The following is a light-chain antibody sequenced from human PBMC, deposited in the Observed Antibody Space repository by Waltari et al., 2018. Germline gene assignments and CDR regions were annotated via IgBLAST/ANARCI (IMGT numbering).Light chain of an antibody. J-gene: IGKJ1*01. CDR1: QSVKSN. Sequence: DIVTTQSPATLSVSPGERATLPCRTSQSVKSNLAWYQQNPGQAPRLLVFGASTRATGIPARFTGSGSGTEFTLTISSLQSEDFAIYYCQQYSTWPPWTFGQGTKVDIK. CDR2: GAS. CDR3: QQYSTWPPWT. V-gene: IGKV3-15*01.